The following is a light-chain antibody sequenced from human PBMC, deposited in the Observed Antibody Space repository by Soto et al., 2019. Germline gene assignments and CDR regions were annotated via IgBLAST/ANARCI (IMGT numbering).Light chain of an antibody. CDR2: GAF. CDR1: QSIISNY. CDR3: QQYGTLPWT. J-gene: IGKJ1*01. V-gene: IGKV3-20*01. Sequence: EIVLTQSPGTLSLSPGERATLSCRASQSIISNYLAWYEQKPGQAPRLLIYGAFSRAVGIPDNFSGSGSGTDFTLTIYRLEPEDFAVYYCQQYGTLPWTFGQGTKVEIK.